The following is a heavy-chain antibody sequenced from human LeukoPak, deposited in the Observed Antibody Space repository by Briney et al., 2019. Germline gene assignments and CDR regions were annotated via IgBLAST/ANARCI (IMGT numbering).Heavy chain of an antibody. J-gene: IGHJ4*02. CDR1: GYTFTSYG. D-gene: IGHD3-22*01. CDR2: ISAYNGNT. CDR3: ARDARRRGYYPIDY. Sequence: GASVKVSCKASGYTFTSYGISWVRQAPGQGLEWMGWISAYNGNTNYAQKLQGRVTMTTDTSTSTAYMELRSLRSDDTAVYYCARDARRRGYYPIDYWGQGTLVTVSP. V-gene: IGHV1-18*01.